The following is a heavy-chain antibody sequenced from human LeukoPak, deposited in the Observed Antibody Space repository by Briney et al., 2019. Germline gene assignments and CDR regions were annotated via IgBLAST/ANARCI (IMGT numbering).Heavy chain of an antibody. CDR2: INSDGSNT. Sequence: GGSLRLSCEASGFTLSSYWVHWVRQGPGKGLVWVSSINSDGSNTIYADSVKGRFTISRDNAKNTVYLQMNSLRDEGTAVYYCARDGFGGSYSYWGQGTLVTVSS. D-gene: IGHD1-26*01. CDR1: GFTLSSYW. V-gene: IGHV3-74*01. J-gene: IGHJ4*02. CDR3: ARDGFGGSYSY.